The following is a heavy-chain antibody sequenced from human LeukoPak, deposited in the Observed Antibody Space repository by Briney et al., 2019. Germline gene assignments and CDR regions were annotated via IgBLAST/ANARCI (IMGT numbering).Heavy chain of an antibody. D-gene: IGHD3-3*01. V-gene: IGHV3-30*04. CDR2: VSHDGTNS. J-gene: IGHJ5*02. Sequence: GGSLRLSCAASGFTFSTYAIHWVRQAPGKGLEWVAVVSHDGTNSFYADSVRGRFTISRDNSESTLYLQLNSLRPEDTAVYYCAREAYSSFWRGYSHWFDPWGLGTLVTVSS. CDR1: GFTFSTYA. CDR3: AREAYSSFWRGYSHWFDP.